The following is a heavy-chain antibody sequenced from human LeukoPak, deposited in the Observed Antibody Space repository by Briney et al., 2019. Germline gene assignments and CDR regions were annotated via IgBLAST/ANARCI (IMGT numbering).Heavy chain of an antibody. CDR2: ISSNGGST. V-gene: IGHV3-64*04. D-gene: IGHD4-17*01. CDR3: ARLRDTVTSASDY. CDR1: GFTFSSYA. Sequence: PGGSLRLSCSASGFTFSSYAMHWVRQAPGKGLEYVSAISSNGGSTYYADSVKGRFTISRDTAKNSLYLQMNSLRVEDTAVYNCARLRDTVTSASDYWGQGTLVTVSS. J-gene: IGHJ4*02.